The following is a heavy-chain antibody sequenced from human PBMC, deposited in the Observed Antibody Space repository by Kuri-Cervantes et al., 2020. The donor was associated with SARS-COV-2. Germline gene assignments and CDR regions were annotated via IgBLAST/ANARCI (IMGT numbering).Heavy chain of an antibody. J-gene: IGHJ6*03. D-gene: IGHD1-26*01. CDR2: INSDGSST. V-gene: IGHV3-74*01. CDR3: ARVHKAGATYYYYYMDV. CDR1: GFTFSSYW. Sequence: GESLKISCAASGFTFSSYWMHWVRQAPGKGLVWVSRINSDGSSTSYADSVKGRFTISRDNAKNTLYLQMNSLRAEDTAVYYCARVHKAGATYYYYYMDVWGKGPTVTVSS.